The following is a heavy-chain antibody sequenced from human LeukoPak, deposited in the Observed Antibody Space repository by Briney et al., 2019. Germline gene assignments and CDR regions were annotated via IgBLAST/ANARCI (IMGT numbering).Heavy chain of an antibody. CDR3: VRSAIVAGTWD. J-gene: IGHJ4*02. CDR1: GFTFGSYG. V-gene: IGHV3-33*01. D-gene: IGHD6-19*01. CDR2: IWYDGSNE. Sequence: PGGSLRLSCAASGFTFGSYGMHWVRQAPGKGVEWVAVIWYDGSNEYYGDSVKGRFTISRDNSKNTLYLQMNSLRAEDTAVYYCVRSAIVAGTWDWGQGTLVTVSS.